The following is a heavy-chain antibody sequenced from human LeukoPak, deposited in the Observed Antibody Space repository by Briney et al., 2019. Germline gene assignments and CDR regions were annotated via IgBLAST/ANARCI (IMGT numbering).Heavy chain of an antibody. CDR3: ARDQASIAARPDY. Sequence: GGSLRLSCAASGFTFSNFLMTWVRQAPGKGLEWVSSISSSSSYIYYADSVKGRFTISRDNAKNSLYLQMNSLRAEDTAVYYCARDQASIAARPDYWGQGTLVTVSS. J-gene: IGHJ4*02. CDR2: ISSSSSYI. D-gene: IGHD6-6*01. CDR1: GFTFSNFL. V-gene: IGHV3-21*01.